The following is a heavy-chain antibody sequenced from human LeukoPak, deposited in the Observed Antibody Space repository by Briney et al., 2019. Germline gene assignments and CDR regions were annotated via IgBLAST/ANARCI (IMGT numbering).Heavy chain of an antibody. Sequence: GGSLRLSCVASGFTFSSYSMNWVRQAPGKGLEWVSSISSSSGYIYYADSVMGRFTISRDNAKNSLYLQMNSLRAEDTAVYYCAKDRTFGGVIDYYFDYWGQGTLVTVSS. J-gene: IGHJ4*02. CDR1: GFTFSSYS. D-gene: IGHD3-16*02. CDR3: AKDRTFGGVIDYYFDY. CDR2: ISSSSGYI. V-gene: IGHV3-21*01.